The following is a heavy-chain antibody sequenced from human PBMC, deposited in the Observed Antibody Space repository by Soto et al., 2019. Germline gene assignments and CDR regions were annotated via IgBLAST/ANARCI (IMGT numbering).Heavy chain of an antibody. V-gene: IGHV1-69*02. CDR2: IIPILGIA. CDR3: ARSSGWYDGWFDP. CDR1: GGTFSSYT. D-gene: IGHD6-19*01. J-gene: IGHJ5*02. Sequence: QVQLVQSGAEVKKPGSSVKVSCKASGGTFSSYTISWVRQAPGQGLEWMGRIIPILGIANYEQKFQGRVTITADKSTSTAYMELSSLRSEDTAVYYCARSSGWYDGWFDPWGQGTLVTVSS.